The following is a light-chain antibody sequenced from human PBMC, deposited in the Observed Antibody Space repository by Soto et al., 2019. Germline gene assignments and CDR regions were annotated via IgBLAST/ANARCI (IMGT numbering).Light chain of an antibody. J-gene: IGKJ4*01. Sequence: DIQMTQSPSSVSASIGDTVTITCRASQDISTLLAWYQQKPGKAPKLLIYGASTLESGVPSRFSGRGSGTDFTLTISSLQPEDFATYFCQQADSFPLTCGGGTKVEIK. CDR3: QQADSFPLT. V-gene: IGKV1D-12*01. CDR1: QDISTL. CDR2: GAS.